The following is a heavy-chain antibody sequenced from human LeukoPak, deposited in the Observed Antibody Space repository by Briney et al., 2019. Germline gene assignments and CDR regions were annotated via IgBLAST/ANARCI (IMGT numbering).Heavy chain of an antibody. D-gene: IGHD6-19*01. CDR3: AREVAGFDY. V-gene: IGHV5-51*01. CDR1: GYSIFSYW. Sequence: GESLKIYCKGCGYSIFSYWSCWVRQMPGKGLEWMGIIYPGDSETRYSPSFQGQVTILADKSISTAYLQWSSLKASDTAMYYCAREVAGFDYCGPVTLVTVSS. J-gene: IGHJ4*02. CDR2: IYPGDSET.